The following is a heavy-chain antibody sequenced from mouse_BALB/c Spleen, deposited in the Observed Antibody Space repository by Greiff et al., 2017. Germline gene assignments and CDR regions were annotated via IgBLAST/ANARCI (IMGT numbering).Heavy chain of an antibody. Sequence: ESGAELVRPGTSVKVSCKASGYAFTNYLIEWVKQRPGQGLEWIGVINPGSGGTNYNEKFKGKATLTADKSSSTAYMQLSSLTSDDSAVYFCARDRGLREAMDYWGQGTSVTVSS. V-gene: IGHV1-54*01. CDR3: ARDRGLREAMDY. J-gene: IGHJ4*01. CDR2: INPGSGGT. D-gene: IGHD3-1*01. CDR1: GYAFTNYL.